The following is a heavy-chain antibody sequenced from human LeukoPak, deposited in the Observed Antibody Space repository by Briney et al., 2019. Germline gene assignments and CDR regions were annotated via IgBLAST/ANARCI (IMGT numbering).Heavy chain of an antibody. CDR3: ARPPGIAVAGNFDY. J-gene: IGHJ4*02. D-gene: IGHD6-19*01. CDR2: ISYDGSNK. Sequence: PGGSLRLSCAVSGFTFSSYAMHWVRQAPGKGLEWVAVISYDGSNKYYADSVKGRFTISRDNSKNTLYLQMNSLRAEDTAVYYCARPPGIAVAGNFDYWGQGTLVTVSS. V-gene: IGHV3-30-3*01. CDR1: GFTFSSYA.